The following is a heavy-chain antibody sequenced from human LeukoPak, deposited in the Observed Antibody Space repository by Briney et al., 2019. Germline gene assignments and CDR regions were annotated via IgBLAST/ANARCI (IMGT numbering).Heavy chain of an antibody. CDR3: ANGYCTNGVCYPYYYYYMDV. Sequence: PGRSLRLSCAASGFTFSSYGMHWVRQAPGKGLEWVAVISYDGSNKYYADSVKGRFTISRDNSKKTLYMQMNSLRAEDTAVYYCANGYCTNGVCYPYYYYYMDVWGKGTTVTVSS. CDR1: GFTFSSYG. V-gene: IGHV3-30*18. J-gene: IGHJ6*03. D-gene: IGHD2-8*01. CDR2: ISYDGSNK.